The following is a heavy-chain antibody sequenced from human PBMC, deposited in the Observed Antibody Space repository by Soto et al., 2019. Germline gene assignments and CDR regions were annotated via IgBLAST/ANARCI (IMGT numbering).Heavy chain of an antibody. Sequence: EVQLVESGGGLVQPGGSLRLSCAASGFTFSSYWMHWVRQAPGKGLVWVSRINSDGSSTSYADSVKGRFTISRDNAKNTLYLQMNSLRVEDTAVYYCVRTSLVVAAATREDYWGQGTLVTVPS. CDR2: INSDGSST. CDR1: GFTFSSYW. V-gene: IGHV3-74*01. CDR3: VRTSLVVAAATREDY. D-gene: IGHD2-15*01. J-gene: IGHJ4*02.